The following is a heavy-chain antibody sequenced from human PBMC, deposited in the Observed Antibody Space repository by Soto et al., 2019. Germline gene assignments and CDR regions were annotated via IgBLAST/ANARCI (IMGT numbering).Heavy chain of an antibody. Sequence: PPGSLRLSCAASGLRFSSYAMSWVRQAPGKGLEWVSAIGGSGGSTYYADSVKGRFTISRDNSKNKLYLEMNSLRAEDTAVYYCAKAPRRTMIVGDYWGQGNLVAAPQ. CDR2: IGGSGGST. CDR3: AKAPRRTMIVGDY. V-gene: IGHV3-23*01. CDR1: GLRFSSYA. D-gene: IGHD3-22*01. J-gene: IGHJ4*02.